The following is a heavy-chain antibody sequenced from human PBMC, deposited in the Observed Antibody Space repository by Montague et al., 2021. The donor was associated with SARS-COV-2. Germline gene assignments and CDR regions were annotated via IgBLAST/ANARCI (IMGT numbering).Heavy chain of an antibody. CDR1: GFTFRSYW. V-gene: IGHV3-74*01. D-gene: IGHD3-3*01. CDR2: INSDGSST. J-gene: IGHJ6*02. CDR3: ARSIGDFWSGYEDYYSAMGV. Sequence: SLRLSCAASGFTFRSYWMHWVRQAPGKGLVWGSRINSDGSSTGYADSVKGRFTISRDNAKNTLYLQMNSLRAEDTAVYYCARSIGDFWSGYEDYYSAMGVWGQGTTVTVSS.